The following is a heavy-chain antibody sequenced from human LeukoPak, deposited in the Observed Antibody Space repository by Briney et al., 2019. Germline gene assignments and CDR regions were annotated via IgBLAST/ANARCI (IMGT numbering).Heavy chain of an antibody. CDR1: GFTFSSYA. V-gene: IGHV3-23*01. D-gene: IGHD6-13*01. CDR2: ISGSGGST. CDR3: VKAHGYSCRYFDY. Sequence: GGSLRLSCAASGFTFSSYAMSWVRQAPGKGLQLVSAISGSGGSTYYADSVKGRFTISRGNSKNTRYLQMNSMRVEDTAVYECVKAHGYSCRYFDYRGQCTLVTVSS. J-gene: IGHJ4*02.